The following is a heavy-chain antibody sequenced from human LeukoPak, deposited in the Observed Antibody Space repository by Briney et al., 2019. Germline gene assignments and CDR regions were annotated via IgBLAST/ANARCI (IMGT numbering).Heavy chain of an antibody. V-gene: IGHV4-34*01. Sequence: SETLSLTCAVYGGSFSGYYWSWIRQPPGKGLEWIGEINHSGSTNYNPSLKSRVTISVDTSKNQFSLKLSSVAAADTAVYYCARGPLPVTTSPNWFDPWGQGTLVTVPS. J-gene: IGHJ5*02. D-gene: IGHD1-14*01. CDR2: INHSGST. CDR1: GGSFSGYY. CDR3: ARGPLPVTTSPNWFDP.